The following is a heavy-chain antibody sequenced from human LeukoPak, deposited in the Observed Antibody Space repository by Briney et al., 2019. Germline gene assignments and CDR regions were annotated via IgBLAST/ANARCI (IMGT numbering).Heavy chain of an antibody. CDR3: RVGLGF. J-gene: IGHJ4*02. CDR2: IKQDGSEK. CDR1: GFTFSSYW. Sequence: GGSLRLSCAASGFTFSSYWMSWVRQAPGKGLEWVANIKQDGSEKNYVGSVRGRFTISRDNAQNSLYLQMNTLRVEDTAVYYCRVGLGFWGQGTLVTVSS. D-gene: IGHD7-27*01. V-gene: IGHV3-7*01.